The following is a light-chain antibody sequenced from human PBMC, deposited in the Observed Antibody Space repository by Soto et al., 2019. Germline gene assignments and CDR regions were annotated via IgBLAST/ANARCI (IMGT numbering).Light chain of an antibody. Sequence: EIVMTQSPATLSVSPGERVTLSCRASQSVNSVLAWYQVKPGQAPRLLIYGASTRATGIPARFSGSGSGTEFTLTISSLQSEDFAVYYCQQYDNWPPWTFGQGTKVQIK. V-gene: IGKV3-15*01. CDR1: QSVNSV. J-gene: IGKJ1*01. CDR3: QQYDNWPPWT. CDR2: GAS.